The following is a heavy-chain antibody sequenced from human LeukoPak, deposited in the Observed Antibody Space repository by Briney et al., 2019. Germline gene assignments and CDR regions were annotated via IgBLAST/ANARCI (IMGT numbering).Heavy chain of an antibody. Sequence: GGSLRLSCAASGFTFSSYGMHWVRQAPGKGLEWVAFIRYDGSNKYYADSVKGRFTISRDNSKNTLYLQMNSLRAEGTALYYCAKEQRGYSGYMVGSCFDPWGQGTLVTVSS. CDR2: IRYDGSNK. J-gene: IGHJ5*02. CDR1: GFTFSSYG. CDR3: AKEQRGYSGYMVGSCFDP. V-gene: IGHV3-30*02. D-gene: IGHD5-12*01.